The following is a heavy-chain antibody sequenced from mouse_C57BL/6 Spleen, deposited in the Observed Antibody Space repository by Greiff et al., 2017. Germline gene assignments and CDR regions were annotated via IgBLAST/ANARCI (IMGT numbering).Heavy chain of an antibody. CDR3: ARRQLRPYYFDY. CDR2: IYPRSGNT. J-gene: IGHJ2*01. CDR1: GYTFTSYG. Sequence: VQLQQSGAELARPGASVKLSCKASGYTFTSYGISWVKQRTGQGLEWIGEIYPRSGNTYYNEKFKGKATLTADKSSSTAYMELRSLTSEDSAVYFCARRQLRPYYFDYWGQGTTLTVSS. D-gene: IGHD3-2*02. V-gene: IGHV1-81*01.